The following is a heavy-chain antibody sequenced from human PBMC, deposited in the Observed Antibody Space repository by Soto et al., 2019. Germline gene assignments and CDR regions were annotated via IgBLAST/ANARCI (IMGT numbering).Heavy chain of an antibody. CDR3: ARHVAPAAMGPLYYYYYMDV. Sequence: SETLSLTCTVSGGSISSSSYYWGWIRQPPGKGLDWIGSIYYSGSTYYNPSLKSRVTISVDTSKNQFSLKLSSVTAADTAVYYCARHVAPAAMGPLYYYYYMDVWGKGTTVTVSS. D-gene: IGHD2-2*01. V-gene: IGHV4-39*01. CDR1: GGSISSSSYY. J-gene: IGHJ6*03. CDR2: IYYSGST.